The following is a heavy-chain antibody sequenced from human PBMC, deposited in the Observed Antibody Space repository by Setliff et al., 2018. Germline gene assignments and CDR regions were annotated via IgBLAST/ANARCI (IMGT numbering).Heavy chain of an antibody. CDR3: AREPYDYIWGSYRSPYFDH. CDR2: ISPYNGNT. CDR1: GYTFKTYG. Sequence: ASVKVSCKASGYTFKTYGFTWVRQAPGQGLEWMGWISPYNGNTNSAQKFQGRVTMTTDTSTSTAYMELKSLRYDDTAVYYCAREPYDYIWGSYRSPYFDHWGQGALVTVSS. D-gene: IGHD3-16*02. J-gene: IGHJ4*02. V-gene: IGHV1-18*01.